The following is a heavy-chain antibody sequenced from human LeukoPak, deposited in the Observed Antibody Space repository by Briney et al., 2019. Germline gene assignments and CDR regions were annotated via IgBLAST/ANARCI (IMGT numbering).Heavy chain of an antibody. J-gene: IGHJ4*02. CDR3: ASHYGDYYFDY. Sequence: GGSLRLSCAASGFTFSSYSMNWVRQAPGKGLEWVSYISSSSSTIYYADSVKGRFTISRDNAKNSLYLQMNSLRAEDTAVYYCASHYGDYYFDYWGQGTLVTVSS. CDR1: GFTFSSYS. CDR2: ISSSSSTI. V-gene: IGHV3-48*01. D-gene: IGHD4-17*01.